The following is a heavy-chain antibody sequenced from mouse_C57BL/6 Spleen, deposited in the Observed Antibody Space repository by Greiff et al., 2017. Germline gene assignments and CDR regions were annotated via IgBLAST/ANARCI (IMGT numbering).Heavy chain of an antibody. V-gene: IGHV1-55*01. D-gene: IGHD2-5*01. CDR1: GYTFTSYW. J-gene: IGHJ4*01. CDR3: ARAHSNYHYYAMDY. CDR2: IYPGSGST. Sequence: QVQLQQPGAELVKPGASVKMSCKASGYTFTSYWITWVKQRPGQGLEWIGDIYPGSGSTNYNEKFKSKATLTVDTSSSTAYMQLSSLTSEDSAVYYCARAHSNYHYYAMDYWGQGTSVTVSS.